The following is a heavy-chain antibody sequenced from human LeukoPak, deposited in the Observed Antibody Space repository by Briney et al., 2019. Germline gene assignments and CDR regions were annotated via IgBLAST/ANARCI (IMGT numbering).Heavy chain of an antibody. V-gene: IGHV4-39*07. Sequence: SETLSLTCTVSGGSIRGSTYYWGWIRQPPGKGLEWIGSVYYSGTTYYHPSLTSRVAISVDTSKNQFSLKLSSVTAADTAVYYCARSGTVTTWNYWGQGTLVTVSS. CDR3: ARSGTVTTWNY. J-gene: IGHJ4*02. CDR2: VYYSGTT. CDR1: GGSIRGSTYY. D-gene: IGHD4-17*01.